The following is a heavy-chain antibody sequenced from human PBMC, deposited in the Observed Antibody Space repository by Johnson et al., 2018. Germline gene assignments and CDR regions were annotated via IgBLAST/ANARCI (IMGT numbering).Heavy chain of an antibody. CDR2: ISGSSLYK. CDR1: GFTFRTYT. CDR3: AKDMSCTNAVCHTFHYGMDV. J-gene: IGHJ6*02. D-gene: IGHD2-8*01. V-gene: IGHV3-21*04. Sequence: VQLVQSGGGLVKXGGSLSLSCAASGFTFRTYTMSWVRQAPGQGLEWVSSISGSSLYKYYADSMKGRFTISRDNAKNLLYLKMNSLRPEDTALYYCAKDMSCTNAVCHTFHYGMDVWGQGTTVTVSS.